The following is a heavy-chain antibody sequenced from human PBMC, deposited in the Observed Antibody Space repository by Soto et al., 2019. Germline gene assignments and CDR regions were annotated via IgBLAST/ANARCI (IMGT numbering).Heavy chain of an antibody. Sequence: LRLSCAASGFTFPRYSMNWVRQAPGKGLEWVSSISSTTNYIYYGDSMKGRFTISRDNAKNSLYLEMNSLRAEDTAVYYCARESEDLTSNFDYWGQGTLVTVSS. CDR1: GFTFPRYS. CDR3: ARESEDLTSNFDY. V-gene: IGHV3-21*06. CDR2: ISSTTNYI. J-gene: IGHJ4*02.